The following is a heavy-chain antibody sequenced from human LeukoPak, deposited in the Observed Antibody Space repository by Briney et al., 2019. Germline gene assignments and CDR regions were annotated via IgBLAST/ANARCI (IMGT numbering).Heavy chain of an antibody. CDR2: ICQSGST. CDR3: ARHAYSSSSSFDY. D-gene: IGHD6-6*01. CDR1: GYSISSIHC. Sequence: PSETLSLTCTVSGYSISSIHCWGWIRQPPGKGLEWIGSICQSGSTYYNPSLKSRVTISVDTSKNQFSLKLSSVTAADTAVYYCARHAYSSSSSFDYWGQGTLVTVSS. V-gene: IGHV4-38-2*02. J-gene: IGHJ4*02.